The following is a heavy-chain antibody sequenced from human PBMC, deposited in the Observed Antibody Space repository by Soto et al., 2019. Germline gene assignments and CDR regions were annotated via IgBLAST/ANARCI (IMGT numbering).Heavy chain of an antibody. J-gene: IGHJ5*02. V-gene: IGHV3-23*01. CDR2: ISGSGGST. CDR1: GFTFSIYA. D-gene: IGHD3-10*01. Sequence: GXSLRLSCAASGFTFSIYALSWFRQAPVNGLEWVSAISGSGGSTYYADSVKGRFTISRDNSKNTLYLQMNSLRAEDTAVYYCATTLWFGELSLTDRFDPWGQGTLVTVSS. CDR3: ATTLWFGELSLTDRFDP.